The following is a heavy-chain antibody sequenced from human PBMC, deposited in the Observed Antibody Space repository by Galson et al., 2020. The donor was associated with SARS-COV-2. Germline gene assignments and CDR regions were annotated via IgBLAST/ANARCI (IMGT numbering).Heavy chain of an antibody. Sequence: ASVKVSCKVSGYTLTELSMPWVRQAPGKGLEWMGGFDPEDGETIYAQKFQGRVTMTTDTSTSTAYMELRSLRSDDTAVYYCARDSQWELLDYWGQGTLVTVSS. CDR2: FDPEDGET. D-gene: IGHD1-26*01. V-gene: IGHV1-24*01. CDR1: GYTLTELS. J-gene: IGHJ4*02. CDR3: ARDSQWELLDY.